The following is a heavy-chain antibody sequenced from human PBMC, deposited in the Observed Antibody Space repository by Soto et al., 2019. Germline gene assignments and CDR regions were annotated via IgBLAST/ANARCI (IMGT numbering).Heavy chain of an antibody. CDR2: ISSSSSYI. J-gene: IGHJ5*02. D-gene: IGHD3-22*01. V-gene: IGHV3-21*01. Sequence: GGSLRLSCAASGFTFSSYSMNWVRQAPGKGLEWASSISSSSSYIYYADSVKGRFTISRDNAKNSLYLQMNSLRAEDTAVYYCASLLLPKFDPWGQGTLVTVSS. CDR3: ASLLLPKFDP. CDR1: GFTFSSYS.